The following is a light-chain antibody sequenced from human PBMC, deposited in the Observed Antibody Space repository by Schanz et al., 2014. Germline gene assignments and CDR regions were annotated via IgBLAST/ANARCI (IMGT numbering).Light chain of an antibody. CDR1: QSVSSSY. Sequence: EIVLTQSPGTLSLSPGERATLSCRASQSVSSSYFAWYQQKPGQPLRLLVYAASSRATGIADRFSGSGSGTEFPLTIDRLEPEDFAVYYCHQYGGSPRTFGQGTKVEIK. V-gene: IGKV3-20*01. CDR2: AAS. CDR3: HQYGGSPRT. J-gene: IGKJ1*01.